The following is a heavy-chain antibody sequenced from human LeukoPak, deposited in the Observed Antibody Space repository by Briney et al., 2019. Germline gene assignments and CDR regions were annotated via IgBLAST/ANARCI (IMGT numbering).Heavy chain of an antibody. CDR3: ARNSYGDKYYFDY. Sequence: GGSLRLSCAASGFTFSSYAMSWVRQAPGKGLEWVSAISGSGGSTYYADSVKGRFTISRDNSKNTLYLQMNSLRAEDTAVYYCARNSYGDKYYFDYWGQGTLVTVSS. CDR1: GFTFSSYA. V-gene: IGHV3-23*01. D-gene: IGHD5-18*01. CDR2: ISGSGGST. J-gene: IGHJ4*02.